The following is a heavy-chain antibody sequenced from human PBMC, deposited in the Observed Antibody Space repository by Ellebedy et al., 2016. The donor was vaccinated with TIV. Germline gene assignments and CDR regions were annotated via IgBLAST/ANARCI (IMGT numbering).Heavy chain of an antibody. D-gene: IGHD3-10*01. V-gene: IGHV3-23*01. CDR1: GFTFSSYA. CDR2: ISGSGDTT. J-gene: IGHJ4*02. Sequence: GESLKISCGASGFTFSSYAMSWVRQAPGKGLEWVSGISGSGDTTYYADSVKGRFTISRDNSKNTLYLQMNSLRAEDTAVYYCAKDALYGSPLHYFDYWGQGTLVTVSS. CDR3: AKDALYGSPLHYFDY.